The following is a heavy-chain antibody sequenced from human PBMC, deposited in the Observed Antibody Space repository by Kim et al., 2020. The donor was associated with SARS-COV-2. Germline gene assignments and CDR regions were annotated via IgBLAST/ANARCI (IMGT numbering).Heavy chain of an antibody. Sequence: NPSLKSRVTRSGDTSKNQFSLKLSSVTAADTAVYYCARAPIVVVITHFDYWGQGTLVTVSS. J-gene: IGHJ4*02. D-gene: IGHD3-22*01. CDR3: ARAPIVVVITHFDY. V-gene: IGHV4-31*02.